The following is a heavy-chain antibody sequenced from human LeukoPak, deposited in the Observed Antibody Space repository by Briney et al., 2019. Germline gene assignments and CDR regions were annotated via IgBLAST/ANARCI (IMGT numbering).Heavy chain of an antibody. D-gene: IGHD3-22*01. V-gene: IGHV1-18*01. CDR3: ARAVRSEYYYDSSGYYYLDY. Sequence: GASVKVSCKASGYTFTSYGISWVRQAPGQGLEWMGWISAYNGNTNYAQKLQGRVTMTTDTSTSTAYMELRSLRSDDTAVYYCARAVRSEYYYDSSGYYYLDYWGQGTLVTASS. CDR1: GYTFTSYG. CDR2: ISAYNGNT. J-gene: IGHJ4*02.